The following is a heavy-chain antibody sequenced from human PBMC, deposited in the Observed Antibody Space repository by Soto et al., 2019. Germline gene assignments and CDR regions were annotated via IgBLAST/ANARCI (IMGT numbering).Heavy chain of an antibody. CDR2: IDNAGTDS. CDR3: ARGWFGPDV. D-gene: IGHD3-10*01. Sequence: EVQLVESGGGLVQPGGSLRLSCAASGFTLSGRSMHWVRQAPGKGLVWVSGIDNAGTDSTYAVSVKGRFTSSRDNAKNMLYLQMNSLRVEGTAVYYCARGWFGPDVWGKGTTVTVSS. CDR1: GFTLSGRS. V-gene: IGHV3-74*01. J-gene: IGHJ6*04.